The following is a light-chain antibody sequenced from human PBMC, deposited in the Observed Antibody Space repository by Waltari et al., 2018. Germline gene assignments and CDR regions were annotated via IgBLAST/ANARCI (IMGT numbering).Light chain of an antibody. CDR1: QSVSSN. J-gene: IGKJ2*01. V-gene: IGKV3-15*01. CDR2: GAS. CDR3: QHYDNWPPYT. Sequence: EVVMTQSPATLSVSPGERANIPCRASQSVSSNLAWYQQKPGQAPRLLIYGASTRATGIPTRFSGSGSGTEFTLTINSLQSEDFAVYYCQHYDNWPPYTFGPGTKLEI.